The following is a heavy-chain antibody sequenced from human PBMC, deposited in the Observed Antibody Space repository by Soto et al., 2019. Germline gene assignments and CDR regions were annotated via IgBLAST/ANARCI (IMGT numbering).Heavy chain of an antibody. V-gene: IGHV3-23*01. CDR2: ISGSGGSP. CDR1: GFTFSIYT. Sequence: EVQLFESGGGLVQPGGSLRLSCAASGFTFSIYTMAWVRQAPGKGLEWVSSISGSGGSPNYADSVQGRFTISRDNSKNPVVLQMNSLRTEDTATYYCTKARCSGDSCYVPDYWGHGILVTVSS. CDR3: TKARCSGDSCYVPDY. J-gene: IGHJ4*01. D-gene: IGHD2-21*01.